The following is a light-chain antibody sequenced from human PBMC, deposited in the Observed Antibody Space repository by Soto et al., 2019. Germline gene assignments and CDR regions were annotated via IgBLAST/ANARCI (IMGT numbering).Light chain of an antibody. CDR1: QGISNY. CDR3: QKYDRAPWT. V-gene: IGKV1-27*01. Sequence: EIQMTQSPSCLLASGGDRVTLTCRASQGISNYLAWYQQKPGKVPKLLFYGASTLQSGVPSRLSGSGSGTDFTLIINSLQPEDVATYYRQKYDRAPWTFGQGTKVEI. CDR2: GAS. J-gene: IGKJ1*01.